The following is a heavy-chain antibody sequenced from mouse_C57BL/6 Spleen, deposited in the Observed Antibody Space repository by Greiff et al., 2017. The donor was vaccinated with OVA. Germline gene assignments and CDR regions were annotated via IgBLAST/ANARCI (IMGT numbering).Heavy chain of an antibody. CDR1: GYAFTNYL. D-gene: IGHD2-2*01. J-gene: IGHJ3*01. CDR2: INPGSGGT. CDR3: ARQTYGYDGDFAY. Sequence: VQLQQSGAELVRPGTSVKVSCKASGYAFTNYLIEWVKQRPGQGLEWIGVINPGSGGTNYNEKFKGKATLTADKSSSTAYMQLSSLTSEDSAVYFCARQTYGYDGDFAYWGQGTLVTVSA. V-gene: IGHV1-54*01.